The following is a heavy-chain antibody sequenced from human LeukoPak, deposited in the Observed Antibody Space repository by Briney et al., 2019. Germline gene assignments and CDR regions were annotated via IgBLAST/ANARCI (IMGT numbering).Heavy chain of an antibody. Sequence: PGGSLRLSCAASGFTFSSYAMSWVRQAPGKRLEWVSAISGSGGSTYYADSVKGRFTISRDNSKNTLYLQMSSLGAEDTAVYYCAKDVWAVAGIFGYWGQGTLVTVSS. D-gene: IGHD6-19*01. CDR2: ISGSGGST. CDR3: AKDVWAVAGIFGY. CDR1: GFTFSSYA. V-gene: IGHV3-23*01. J-gene: IGHJ4*02.